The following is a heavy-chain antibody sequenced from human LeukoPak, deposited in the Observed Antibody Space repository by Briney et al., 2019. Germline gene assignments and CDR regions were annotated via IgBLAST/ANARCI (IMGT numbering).Heavy chain of an antibody. J-gene: IGHJ4*02. Sequence: ASVKVSCKASGCTFTSYDINWVRQATGQGLEWMGWINPNSGGTNYAQKFQGRVTMTRDTSISTAYMELSRLRSDDTAVYYCAPLEVVIALSWGQGTLVTVSS. V-gene: IGHV1-2*02. CDR1: GCTFTSYD. D-gene: IGHD2-21*01. CDR3: APLEVVIALS. CDR2: INPNSGGT.